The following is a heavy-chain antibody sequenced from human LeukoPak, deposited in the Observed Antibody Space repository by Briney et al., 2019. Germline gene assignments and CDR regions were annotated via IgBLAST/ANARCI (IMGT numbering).Heavy chain of an antibody. CDR3: ARDRHSRYYYGSGMDDI. J-gene: IGHJ3*02. V-gene: IGHV3-30*04. CDR1: GFTFSSYA. Sequence: PGRSLRLSCAASGFTFSSYAMHWVRQAPGKGLEWVAVISYDGSNKYYADSVKGRFTISRDNSKNTLYLQMNSLRAEDTAVYYCARDRHSRYYYGSGMDDIWGQGTMVTVSS. CDR2: ISYDGSNK. D-gene: IGHD3-10*01.